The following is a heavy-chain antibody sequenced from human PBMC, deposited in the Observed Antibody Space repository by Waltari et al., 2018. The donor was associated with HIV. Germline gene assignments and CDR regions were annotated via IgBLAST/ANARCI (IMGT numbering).Heavy chain of an antibody. CDR3: VTLYNESPLYSDF. Sequence: QLIKSTSDLKRPGSSVTISRKVPGYPLSDLSMQWLRQGRGQRLGWMGGLDPNNGKPVYSQRFWGRVSLAEDTSEDTAFLELNRLTSDDTAVYYCVTLYNESPLYSDFWGQGTLVTV. J-gene: IGHJ4*02. CDR1: GYPLSDLS. V-gene: IGHV1-24*01. D-gene: IGHD3-10*01. CDR2: LDPNNGKP.